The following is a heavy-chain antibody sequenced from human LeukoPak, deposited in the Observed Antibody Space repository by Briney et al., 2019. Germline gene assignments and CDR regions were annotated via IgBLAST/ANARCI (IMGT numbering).Heavy chain of an antibody. Sequence: GRSLRLSCAASGVTFSTYGMHWVRQAPGKGLEWVAVIWYDGSNRFYADSVKGRFTISRDNSKNTLYLQMNSLRAEDTAVYYCARDYTGSYYFDYWGQGTLVTVSS. D-gene: IGHD1-26*01. CDR3: ARDYTGSYYFDY. J-gene: IGHJ4*02. V-gene: IGHV3-33*01. CDR1: GVTFSTYG. CDR2: IWYDGSNR.